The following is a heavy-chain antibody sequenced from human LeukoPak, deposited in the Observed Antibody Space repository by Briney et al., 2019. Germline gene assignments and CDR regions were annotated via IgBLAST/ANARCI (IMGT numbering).Heavy chain of an antibody. CDR1: GYTFTSYG. Sequence: ASVKVSCKASGYTFTSYGISWVRQAPGQGLEWMGWINPNSGGTNYAQKFQGWVTMTRDTSISTAYMELSRLRSDDTAVYYCARSPTGYCSSTSCYDSYYYYGMDVWGQGTTVTVSS. CDR3: ARSPTGYCSSTSCYDSYYYYGMDV. V-gene: IGHV1-2*04. D-gene: IGHD2-2*01. J-gene: IGHJ6*02. CDR2: INPNSGGT.